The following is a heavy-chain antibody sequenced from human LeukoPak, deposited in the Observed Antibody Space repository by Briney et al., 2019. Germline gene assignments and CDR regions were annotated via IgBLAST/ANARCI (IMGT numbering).Heavy chain of an antibody. V-gene: IGHV1-2*02. CDR3: ARGGSMIFGVLND. Sequence: ASVKVSCKASGYTFTAYYIHWERQAPGHGIEWMGWIDPNSGGTNYAQRFQGRVTMTRDTSISTAYMELSRLRSDDTAVYYCARGGSMIFGVLNDWGQGARVTVSS. D-gene: IGHD3/OR15-3a*01. CDR1: GYTFTAYY. CDR2: IDPNSGGT. J-gene: IGHJ4*02.